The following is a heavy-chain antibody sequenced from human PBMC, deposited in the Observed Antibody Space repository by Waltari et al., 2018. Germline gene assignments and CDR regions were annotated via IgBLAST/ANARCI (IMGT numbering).Heavy chain of an antibody. CDR2: IIPILGIA. CDR1: GGTFSSYT. CDR3: ARDPYYYDSSGYSGADAFDI. V-gene: IGHV1-69*08. D-gene: IGHD3-22*01. Sequence: QVQLVQSGAEVKKPGSSVKVSCKASGGTFSSYTISWVRQAPGHGLEWMGRIIPILGIANYAQKFQGRVTITADKSTSTAYMELSSLRSEDTAVYYCARDPYYYDSSGYSGADAFDIWGQGTMVTVSS. J-gene: IGHJ3*02.